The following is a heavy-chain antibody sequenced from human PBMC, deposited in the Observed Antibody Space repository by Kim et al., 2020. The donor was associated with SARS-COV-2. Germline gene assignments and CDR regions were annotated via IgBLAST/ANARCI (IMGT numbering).Heavy chain of an antibody. CDR3: ARDHGSDIVVVPAAICFDY. D-gene: IGHD2-2*01. CDR2: IKQDGSEK. Sequence: GGSLRLSCAASGFTFSSYWMSWVRQAPGKGLEWVANIKQDGSEKYYVDSVKGRFTISRDNAKNSLYLQMNSLRAEDTAVYYCARDHGSDIVVVPAAICFDYWGQGTLVTVSS. J-gene: IGHJ4*02. V-gene: IGHV3-7*03. CDR1: GFTFSSYW.